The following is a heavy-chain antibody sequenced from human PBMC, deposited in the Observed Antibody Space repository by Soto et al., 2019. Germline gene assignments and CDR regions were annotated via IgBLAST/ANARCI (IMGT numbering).Heavy chain of an antibody. CDR1: NASINTDY. D-gene: IGHD6-19*01. CDR3: AGLRQGTSGWERWFDP. Sequence: QVQLQESGPGLVKPSETLSLTCSGSNASINTDYWTWIRQAPGKGLAWLGYIHTSGSTTYSPSLKTRLTISLATSKTQISLKLRSVTIADTAIYYCAGLRQGTSGWERWFDPWGQGTLVSVSS. V-gene: IGHV4-4*08. J-gene: IGHJ5*02. CDR2: IHTSGST.